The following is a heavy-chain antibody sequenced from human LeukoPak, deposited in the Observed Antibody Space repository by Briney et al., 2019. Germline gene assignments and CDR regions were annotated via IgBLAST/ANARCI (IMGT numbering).Heavy chain of an antibody. CDR2: IYVTGN. CDR1: GGSIGTYY. V-gene: IGHV4-59*08. D-gene: IGHD3-16*02. Sequence: SETLSLTCTVSGGSIGTYYWSWVRHSPGKGLEWIGYIYVTGNRYNPYLQSRVTISVDTSRNQFFLRMSCVTAADTAVYYCARHIGGGIEDMDVWGKGTKVTVSS. J-gene: IGHJ6*03. CDR3: ARHIGGGIEDMDV.